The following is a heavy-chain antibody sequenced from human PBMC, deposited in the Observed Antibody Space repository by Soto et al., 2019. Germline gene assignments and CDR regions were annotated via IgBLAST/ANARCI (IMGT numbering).Heavy chain of an antibody. V-gene: IGHV4-59*08. J-gene: IGHJ3*02. Sequence: QVQLQESGPGLVKPSETLSLTCTVSGGSISSYYWSWIRQPPGKGLEWIGYIYYSGSTNYNPSLKSRVTISVDTSKNQFSLKLSSVTAADTAVYYCARLDYGDSDAFDIWVQGTMVTVSS. CDR3: ARLDYGDSDAFDI. D-gene: IGHD4-17*01. CDR2: IYYSGST. CDR1: GGSISSYY.